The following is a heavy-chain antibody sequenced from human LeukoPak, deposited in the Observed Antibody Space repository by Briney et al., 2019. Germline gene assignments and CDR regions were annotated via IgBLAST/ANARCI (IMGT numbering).Heavy chain of an antibody. V-gene: IGHV1-2*02. D-gene: IGHD4/OR15-4a*01. CDR3: ARADEYGYFDY. J-gene: IGHJ4*02. Sequence: ASVKVSCKASGYTFTGYYMHWVRQAPGQGLEWMGWINPNSGGTNYAQKFQGRVTMTRDTSISTACMELSRLRSDDTAVCYCARADEYGYFDYWGQGTLVTVSS. CDR1: GYTFTGYY. CDR2: INPNSGGT.